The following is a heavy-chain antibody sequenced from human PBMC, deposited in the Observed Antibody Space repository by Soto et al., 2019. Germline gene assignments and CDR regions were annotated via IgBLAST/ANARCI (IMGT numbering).Heavy chain of an antibody. V-gene: IGHV1-69*12. CDR2: IIPIFGTA. Sequence: QVQLVQSGAEVKKPGSSVKVSCTASGGTFSSYAISWARQAPGQGLEWMGGIIPIFGTADYAQKLQGRVTITADESTSTAYMELSSLRSEDTAVYYWATTEMGNYYYGMDVWGQGTKVTVSS. J-gene: IGHJ6*02. CDR3: ATTEMGNYYYGMDV. D-gene: IGHD7-27*01. CDR1: GGTFSSYA.